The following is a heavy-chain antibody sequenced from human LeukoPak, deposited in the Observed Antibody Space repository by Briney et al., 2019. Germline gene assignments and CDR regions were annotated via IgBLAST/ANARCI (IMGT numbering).Heavy chain of an antibody. V-gene: IGHV1-69*05. CDR3: ARRWPQSSGYYLFDY. CDR2: IIPVFGGA. Sequence: GASVKVSCKASGGTFSSHGMSWVRQAPGQGLEWVGGIIPVFGGANYAQKFQGRVTITTDESTSTAYMELSSLRSEDTALYYCARRWPQSSGYYLFDYWGQGTLVTVSS. J-gene: IGHJ4*02. D-gene: IGHD3-22*01. CDR1: GGTFSSHG.